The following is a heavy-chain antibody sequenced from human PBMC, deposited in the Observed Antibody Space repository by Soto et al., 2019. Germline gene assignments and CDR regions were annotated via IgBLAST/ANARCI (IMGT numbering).Heavy chain of an antibody. CDR2: MNPNSGNT. CDR1: GYTFTSYD. CDR3: ARGSRGVRFDP. D-gene: IGHD3-10*01. J-gene: IGHJ5*02. Sequence: ASVKVSCKASGYTFTSYDINWVRQATGQGLEWMGWMNPNSGNTGYAQKYKGRVTMTRNTSISTAYMEQSSLRSEDTAVYYCARGSRGVRFDPWGQGTLVTVSS. V-gene: IGHV1-8*01.